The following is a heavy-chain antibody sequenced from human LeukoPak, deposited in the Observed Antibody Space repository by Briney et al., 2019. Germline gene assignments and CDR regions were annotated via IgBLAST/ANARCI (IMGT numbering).Heavy chain of an antibody. CDR1: GDSINSYY. D-gene: IGHD2-15*01. V-gene: IGHV4-59*01. J-gene: IGHJ5*02. CDR2: IYYSGST. CDR3: ARGKVVAAWFDP. Sequence: SETLSLTCTVSGDSINSYYWSWIRQPPGKGLEWIGYIYYSGSTNYNPSLKSRVTISVDTSKNQFSLKLSSVTAADTAVYYCARGKVVAAWFDPWGQGTLVTVSS.